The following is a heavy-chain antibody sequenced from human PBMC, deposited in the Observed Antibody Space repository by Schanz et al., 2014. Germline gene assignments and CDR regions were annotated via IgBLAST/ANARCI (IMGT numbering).Heavy chain of an antibody. V-gene: IGHV3-9*01. D-gene: IGHD2-8*02. CDR2: MSWNAGSL. CDR3: AKDTGYCHGGACYCFEY. CDR1: GFTFDDYA. Sequence: EVQLVESGGGVVRPGGSLRLSCAASGFTFDDYAMHWVRQAPGKGLEWVSGMSWNAGSLGYGDSVKGRFTISRDNSQNTLYLQMDSLRPEDTAVYFCAKDTGYCHGGACYCFEYWGLGILVTVSS. J-gene: IGHJ4*02.